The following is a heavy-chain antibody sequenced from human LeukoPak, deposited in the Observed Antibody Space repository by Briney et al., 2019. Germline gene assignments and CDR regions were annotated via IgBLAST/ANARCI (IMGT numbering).Heavy chain of an antibody. J-gene: IGHJ6*03. Sequence: SETLSLTCTVSGGSISSYYWSWIRQPPGKGLEWIGYVSDTGSTNYKSSLKSRVTISVDTSKNQFSLKLNSVTAADTAVYYCARGRITGTTCPMDVWGKGTAVTVSS. D-gene: IGHD1-7*01. V-gene: IGHV4-59*12. CDR3: ARGRITGTTCPMDV. CDR1: GGSISSYY. CDR2: VSDTGST.